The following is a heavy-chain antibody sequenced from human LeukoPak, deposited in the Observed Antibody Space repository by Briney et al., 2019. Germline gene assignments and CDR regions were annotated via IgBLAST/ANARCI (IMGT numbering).Heavy chain of an antibody. V-gene: IGHV3-30-3*01. CDR1: GFTFSSYA. CDR2: ISYDGSNK. Sequence: GGSLRLSCAASGFTFSSYAMHWVRQAPGKGLEWVAVISYDGSNKHYADSVKGRFTISRDNSKNTLYLQMNSLRAEDTAVYYCARVESSGRYAFDIWGQGTMVTVSS. CDR3: ARVESSGRYAFDI. D-gene: IGHD6-19*01. J-gene: IGHJ3*02.